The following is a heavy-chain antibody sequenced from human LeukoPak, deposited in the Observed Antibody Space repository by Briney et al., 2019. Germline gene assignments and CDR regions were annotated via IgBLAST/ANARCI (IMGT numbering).Heavy chain of an antibody. CDR2: MNPNSGAT. D-gene: IGHD3-10*01. V-gene: IGHV1-8*01. Sequence: GASVTVSCKASGYTFTSYDFNWLRQATGQGPEWMGWMNPNSGATSYAQKFQGRVTMTRSASINTAYMELANLRSEDTAVYYCARAPRSRGFDYWGQGTLVTVSS. CDR3: ARAPRSRGFDY. J-gene: IGHJ4*02. CDR1: GYTFTSYD.